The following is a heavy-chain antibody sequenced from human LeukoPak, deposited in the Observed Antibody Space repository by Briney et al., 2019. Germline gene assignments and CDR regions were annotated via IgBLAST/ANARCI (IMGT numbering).Heavy chain of an antibody. J-gene: IGHJ4*02. CDR3: VRASATPDPHYFDY. CDR1: GFTFTNYG. Sequence: GGSLRLSCAASGFTFTNYGRHRVRQAPGRGLEWVALIWFDGGSKDYGDSVKGRFTISRDNSNNMVYLQMNSLSAEDSALYYCVRASATPDPHYFDYWGLGALVTVSS. CDR2: IWFDGGSK. V-gene: IGHV3-33*03.